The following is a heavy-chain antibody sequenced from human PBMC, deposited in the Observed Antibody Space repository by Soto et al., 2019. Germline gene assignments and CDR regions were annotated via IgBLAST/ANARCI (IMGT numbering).Heavy chain of an antibody. D-gene: IGHD3-9*01. V-gene: IGHV3-33*01. J-gene: IGHJ6*02. Sequence: QVQLVESGGGVVQPGRSLRLSCAASGFTFSSYGMHWVRQAPGKGLEWVAVIWYDGSNKYYADSVKGRFTISRDNSKNTLYLQMNSLRAEDTAVYYCARESQTYYDIFATYYYYYGMDVWGQGTTVTVSS. CDR3: ARESQTYYDIFATYYYYYGMDV. CDR1: GFTFSSYG. CDR2: IWYDGSNK.